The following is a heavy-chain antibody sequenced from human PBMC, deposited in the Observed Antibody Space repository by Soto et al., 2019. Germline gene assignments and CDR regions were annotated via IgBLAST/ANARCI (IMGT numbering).Heavy chain of an antibody. D-gene: IGHD6-13*01. V-gene: IGHV3-43D*04. CDR3: AKDMGAAAGNYGMDV. CDR1: GFTFDDYA. CDR2: ISWDGGST. J-gene: IGHJ6*02. Sequence: EVQLVESGGVVVQPGGSLRLSCAASGFTFDDYAMHWVRQAPGKGLEWVSLISWDGGSTYYADSVKGRFTISRDNSKNSLYLQMNSLRAEDTALYYCAKDMGAAAGNYGMDVWGQGTTVTVS.